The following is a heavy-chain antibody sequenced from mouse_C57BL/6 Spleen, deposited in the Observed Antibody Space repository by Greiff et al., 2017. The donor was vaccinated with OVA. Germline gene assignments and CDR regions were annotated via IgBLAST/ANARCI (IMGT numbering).Heavy chain of an antibody. CDR1: GFSLTRYG. CDR3: DKSGYGDDEGVYYYAMDY. J-gene: IGHJ4*01. D-gene: IGHD2-2*01. V-gene: IGHV2-5*01. Sequence: QVQLKESGPGLVQPSQSLSITCTVSGFSLTRYGVHWVRQSPGKGLEWLGVIWRGGSTDYNAAFMSRLSITKDNSKSQVFFKMNSLQADDTARYYSDKSGYGDDEGVYYYAMDYWGQGTSVTVSS. CDR2: IWRGGST.